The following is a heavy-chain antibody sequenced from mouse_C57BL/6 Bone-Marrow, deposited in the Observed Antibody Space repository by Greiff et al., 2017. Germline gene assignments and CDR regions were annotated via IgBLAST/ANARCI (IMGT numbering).Heavy chain of an antibody. Sequence: QVQLQQPGAELVKPGASVKMSCKASGYTFTSYWITWVKQRPGQGLEWIGDIYPGSGSTNYNEKFKSKATLTVDTSSSTAYMQLSSLTSEDSAVYYCARGRLLQRSPWFAYWGQGTLVTVSA. CDR1: GYTFTSYW. V-gene: IGHV1-55*01. CDR2: IYPGSGST. J-gene: IGHJ3*01. CDR3: ARGRLLQRSPWFAY. D-gene: IGHD1-1*01.